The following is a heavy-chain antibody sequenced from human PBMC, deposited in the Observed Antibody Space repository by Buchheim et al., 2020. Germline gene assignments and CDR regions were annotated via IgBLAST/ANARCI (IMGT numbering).Heavy chain of an antibody. CDR2: INAGNGNT. Sequence: QVQLVQSGAEVKKPGASVKVSCKASGYTFTSYAMHWVRQAPGQRLEWMGWINAGNGNTKYSQKFQGRVTITRDTSASTAYMELSSLRSEDTAVYYCARVRPSGGSYFLSLVPDYWGQGTL. CDR1: GYTFTSYA. J-gene: IGHJ4*02. V-gene: IGHV1-3*01. CDR3: ARVRPSGGSYFLSLVPDY. D-gene: IGHD1-26*01.